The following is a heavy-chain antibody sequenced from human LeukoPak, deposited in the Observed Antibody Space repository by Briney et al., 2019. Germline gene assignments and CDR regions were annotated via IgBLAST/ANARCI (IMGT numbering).Heavy chain of an antibody. J-gene: IGHJ4*02. CDR3: ARRSLAAVDY. CDR2: IHHNGDIT. V-gene: IGHV3-64*04. Sequence: PGGSLRLSCSASGFTLTWHVMHWVRQAPGKALEYVSFIHHNGDITSYADSVRGRFTVSRDNAKNSLYLQMNSLRAEDTAVYYCARRSLAAVDYWGQGTLVTVSS. CDR1: GFTLTWHV. D-gene: IGHD6-13*01.